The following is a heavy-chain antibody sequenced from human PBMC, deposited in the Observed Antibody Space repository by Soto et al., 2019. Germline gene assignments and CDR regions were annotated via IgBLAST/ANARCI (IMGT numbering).Heavy chain of an antibody. CDR3: ARGREIFGAVTPFEY. V-gene: IGHV4-34*01. CDR2: INHTGST. D-gene: IGHD3-3*01. CDR1: GAPFSGYY. J-gene: IGHJ4*02. Sequence: SETLSLTCAVYGAPFSGYYWTWIRQPPGKGLEWIGEINHTGSTKYNPSLKSRVTITLDTSKNQFSLSLRSVTAADTAVYYCARGREIFGAVTPFEYWGQGTQVTVSS.